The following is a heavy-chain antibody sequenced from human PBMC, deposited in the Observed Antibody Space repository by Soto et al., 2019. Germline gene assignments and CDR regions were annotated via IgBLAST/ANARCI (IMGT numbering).Heavy chain of an antibody. CDR2: IYHSGGT. V-gene: IGHV4-4*02. CDR1: GGSINSNNW. CDR3: AKKWNGDYVDY. D-gene: IGHD1-1*01. J-gene: IGHJ4*02. Sequence: QVQLQESGPGLVKPSGTLSLTCAVSGGSINSNNWWSWVRQPPGKDLEWIGEIYHSGGTFYNPSLESRVTMSVDKSKNQFSLKLGSVTAADTAVYYCAKKWNGDYVDYWGQGTLVTVSS.